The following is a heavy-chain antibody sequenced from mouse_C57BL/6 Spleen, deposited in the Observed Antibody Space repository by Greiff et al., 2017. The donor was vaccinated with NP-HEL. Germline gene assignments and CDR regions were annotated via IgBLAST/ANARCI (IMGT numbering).Heavy chain of an antibody. D-gene: IGHD1-1*01. V-gene: IGHV1-82*01. CDR2: IYPGDGDT. Sequence: QVQLKESGPELVKPGASVKISCKASGYAFSSSWMNWVKQRPGKGLEWIGRIYPGDGDTNYNGKFKGKATLTADKSSSTAYMQLSSLTSEDSAVYFSARSGYYGWGQGTTLTVSS. CDR1: GYAFSSSW. J-gene: IGHJ2*01. CDR3: ARSGYYG.